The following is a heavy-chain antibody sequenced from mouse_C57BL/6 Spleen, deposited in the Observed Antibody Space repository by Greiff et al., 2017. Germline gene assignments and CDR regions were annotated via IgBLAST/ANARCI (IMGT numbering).Heavy chain of an antibody. CDR1: GYAFSSSW. D-gene: IGHD4-1*01. Sequence: VQLQQSGPELVKPGASVKISCKASGYAFSSSWMNWVKQRPGKGLEWIGRIYPGDGDTNYNGKFKGKATLTADKSSSTAYMQLSSLTSEDSAVYFCAEGAGTVAYWGQGTLVTVSA. J-gene: IGHJ3*01. CDR3: AEGAGTVAY. V-gene: IGHV1-82*01. CDR2: IYPGDGDT.